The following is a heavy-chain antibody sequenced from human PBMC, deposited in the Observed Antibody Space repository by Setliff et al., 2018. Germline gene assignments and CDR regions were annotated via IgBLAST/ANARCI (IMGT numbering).Heavy chain of an antibody. CDR1: GYIFKSYG. CDR3: AISTLSICSGGSCPNAFDV. D-gene: IGHD2-15*01. CDR2: ISSYNDVT. J-gene: IGHJ3*01. V-gene: IGHV1-18*01. Sequence: ASVKVSCKASGYIFKSYGISWVRQAPGQGLEWMGWISSYNDVTNYAQSFQGRVTMTTDTSKSAAYMDLRGLRSDDTAVYYCAISTLSICSGGSCPNAFDVWGQGTLVTVSS.